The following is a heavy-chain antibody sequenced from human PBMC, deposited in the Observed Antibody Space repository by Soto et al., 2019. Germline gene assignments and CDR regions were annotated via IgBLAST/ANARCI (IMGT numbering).Heavy chain of an antibody. V-gene: IGHV1-69*13. CDR2: IVPIRRTA. CDR1: GGTFSSYR. CDR3: ARDSGAKLSSS. Sequence: SVKVSCKASGGTFSSYRINWVRQAPGQGLEWVGGIVPIRRTADYAQTFQGRVSITADESARTSYMELRSLRSQDTAVYYCARDSGAKLSSSWGQGTLVTVSS. D-gene: IGHD6-13*01. J-gene: IGHJ4*02.